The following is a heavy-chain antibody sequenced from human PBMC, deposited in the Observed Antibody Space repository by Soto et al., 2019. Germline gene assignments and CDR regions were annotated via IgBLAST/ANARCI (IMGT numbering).Heavy chain of an antibody. J-gene: IGHJ4*02. D-gene: IGHD6-19*01. Sequence: SVKVSCKASGGTFSSYAISWVRQAPGQGLEWMGGIIPIFGTANYAQKFQGRVTITADESTSTAYMELSSLRSEDTAVYYCASNRYPRIAVAGTTLDYWGQATLVTVS. CDR1: GGTFSSYA. V-gene: IGHV1-69*13. CDR2: IIPIFGTA. CDR3: ASNRYPRIAVAGTTLDY.